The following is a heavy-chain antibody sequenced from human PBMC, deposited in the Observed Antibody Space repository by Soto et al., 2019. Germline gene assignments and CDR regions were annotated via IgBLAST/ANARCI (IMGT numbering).Heavy chain of an antibody. J-gene: IGHJ2*01. D-gene: IGHD3-10*01. Sequence: PSETLSLTCTVPGGSISSSSYYWGWIRQPPGKGLEWIGGIYYSGSTYYNPSLKSRVTISVDTSKNQFSLKLSSVTAADTAVYYCARSASGSYSWFAGSGQLFWYFDLWGRGTLVTVSS. V-gene: IGHV4-39*01. CDR3: ARSASGSYSWFAGSGQLFWYFDL. CDR1: GGSISSSSYY. CDR2: IYYSGST.